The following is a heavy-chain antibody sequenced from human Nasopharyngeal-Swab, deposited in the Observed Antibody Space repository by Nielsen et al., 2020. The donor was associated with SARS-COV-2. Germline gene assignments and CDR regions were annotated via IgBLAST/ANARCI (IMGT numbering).Heavy chain of an antibody. Sequence: GSLKISCAASVFTFSDYYTSWIRQAPGKGLEWVSYISSSCSMIYYADSVKGRFTISRDNAKNSLYLQMNSLRAEDTAVYYCARGLTIFDWFDPWGQGTLVSVSS. CDR2: ISSSCSMI. V-gene: IGHV3-11*04. D-gene: IGHD3-3*01. J-gene: IGHJ5*02. CDR3: ARGLTIFDWFDP. CDR1: VFTFSDYY.